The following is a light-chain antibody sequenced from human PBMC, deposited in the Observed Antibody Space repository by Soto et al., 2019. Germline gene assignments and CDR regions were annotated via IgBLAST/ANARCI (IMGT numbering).Light chain of an antibody. CDR2: DAS. CDR3: QQYDSSSPT. CDR1: PKISVW. J-gene: IGKJ2*01. V-gene: IGKV1-5*01. Sequence: DIQMTQSPSTLSASVGDGVTITCRASPKISVWLAWYQQRPGKAPKFLIYDASNLETGVSSRFSGSGSGTEFTLTIRSLQPDDFATYYCQQYDSSSPTFGQGTKLEIK.